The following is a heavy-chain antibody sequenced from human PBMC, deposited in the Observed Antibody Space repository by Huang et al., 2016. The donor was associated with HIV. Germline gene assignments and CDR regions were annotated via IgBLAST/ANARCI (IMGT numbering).Heavy chain of an antibody. V-gene: IGHV2-5*02. CDR1: GFSLNTSGVG. D-gene: IGHD2-15*01. CDR2: IYWDEDK. Sequence: QITLKESGPTLVKPTQTLTLACTFSGFSLNTSGVGVAWIRQPPGKAPAWLALIYWDEDKRYRPSLKSRLTISKDPSNNQVVLTMTNMDPVDTASYFCAHIGDIFAAYSPEYFDYWGQGALVTVSS. J-gene: IGHJ4*02. CDR3: AHIGDIFAAYSPEYFDY.